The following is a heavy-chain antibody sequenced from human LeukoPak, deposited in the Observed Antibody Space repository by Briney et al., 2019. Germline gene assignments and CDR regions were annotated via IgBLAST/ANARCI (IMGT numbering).Heavy chain of an antibody. Sequence: SETLSLTCTVSGGSISRYSWIWIRQPPGKGLEWIGYIYSSGSTNYNPSLKSRVTISLDTSKNHFSLNLSSVTAADPALYYCARKASWGYFYYMDVWGKGTTVTVSS. CDR2: IYSSGST. CDR1: GGSISRYS. J-gene: IGHJ6*03. V-gene: IGHV4-59*01. D-gene: IGHD3-16*01. CDR3: ARKASWGYFYYMDV.